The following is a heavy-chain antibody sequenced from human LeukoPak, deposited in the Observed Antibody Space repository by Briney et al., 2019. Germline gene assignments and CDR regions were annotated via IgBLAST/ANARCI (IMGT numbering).Heavy chain of an antibody. D-gene: IGHD2-2*01. V-gene: IGHV3-7*01. Sequence: GGSLRLSCAASGFTFSSYWMSWVRQAPGKGLEWVANIKQDGSEKYYVDSVKGRFTISRDNAKNSLYLQMNSLRAEDTAVYYCARVGCSSTSSCYGYYYYMDVWGKGTTVTISS. CDR2: IKQDGSEK. J-gene: IGHJ6*03. CDR1: GFTFSSYW. CDR3: ARVGCSSTSSCYGYYYYMDV.